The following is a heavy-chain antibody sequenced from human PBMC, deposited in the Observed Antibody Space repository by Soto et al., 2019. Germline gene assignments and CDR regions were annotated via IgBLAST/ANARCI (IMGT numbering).Heavy chain of an antibody. V-gene: IGHV3-21*01. CDR2: ISISSNYI. CDR3: ARDSPHDSTGYSLAFDI. Sequence: GGSLRLSCAASGFTFSSYSMNWVRQAPGKGLEWVSSISISSNYIYYADSVKGRFTISRDNAKNSLYLQMNSLRAEDTAVYYCARDSPHDSTGYSLAFDIWGQGTMVTVS. D-gene: IGHD3-22*01. CDR1: GFTFSSYS. J-gene: IGHJ3*02.